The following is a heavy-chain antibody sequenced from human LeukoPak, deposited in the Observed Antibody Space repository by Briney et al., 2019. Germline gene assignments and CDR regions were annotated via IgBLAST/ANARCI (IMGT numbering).Heavy chain of an antibody. CDR1: GGTFSSYA. J-gene: IGHJ4*02. D-gene: IGHD3-16*01. CDR2: IIPIFGTA. CDR3: ARDRAAPTLFDY. Sequence: ASVKVSCKASGGTFSSYAISWVRQAPGQGLEWMGGIIPIFGTANYAQKFQGRVTITADKSTSTAYMELSRLRSDDTDVYYCARDRAAPTLFDYWGQGTLVTVSS. V-gene: IGHV1-69*06.